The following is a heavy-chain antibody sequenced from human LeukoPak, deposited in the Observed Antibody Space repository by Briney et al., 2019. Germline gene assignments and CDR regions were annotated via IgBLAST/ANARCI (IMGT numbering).Heavy chain of an antibody. Sequence: GGALRLSCAASGFTFSSYSMNWVRQAPGKGLEWVSSINCSCSYIYYADSVKGRFTISRDNAKYSLYLQMNSLRAEDTAGYYCARNSASIWFGELSGWFAPWGQGTLVTVSS. CDR3: ARNSASIWFGELSGWFAP. CDR1: GFTFSSYS. D-gene: IGHD3-10*01. V-gene: IGHV3-21*01. CDR2: INCSCSYI. J-gene: IGHJ5*02.